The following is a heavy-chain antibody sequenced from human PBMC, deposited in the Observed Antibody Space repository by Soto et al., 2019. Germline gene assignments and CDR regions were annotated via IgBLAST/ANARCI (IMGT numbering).Heavy chain of an antibody. CDR3: ARAQPSPYGAHRGSPFDS. D-gene: IGHD4-17*01. J-gene: IGHJ4*02. Sequence: ASGKISCKASGYTFTGYFLHWVRQAPGQGLEWMGWINPYSGGTNYAQKFQGRVTMTRDASSTAYMELSSLRSDDTAMYFCARAQPSPYGAHRGSPFDSSRRGKVVTFSS. CDR1: GYTFTGYF. V-gene: IGHV1-2*02. CDR2: INPYSGGT.